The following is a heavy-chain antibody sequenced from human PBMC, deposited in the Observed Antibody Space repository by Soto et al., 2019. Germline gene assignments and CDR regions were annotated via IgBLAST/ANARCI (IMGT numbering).Heavy chain of an antibody. J-gene: IGHJ4*02. V-gene: IGHV3-23*01. D-gene: IGHD3-10*01. CDR3: AKRGFGGRYFDY. CDR2: IVRSGDTT. CDR1: GFAFDTFA. Sequence: QLLESGGGLVQPGGSLRLSCGASGFAFDTFAMSWLRQAPGKGLEWISTIVRSGDTTYYADSVKGRFTISRDNSNKTLYLPMNNLSSEDTAIFYCAKRGFGGRYFDYWGQGIVVTVSS.